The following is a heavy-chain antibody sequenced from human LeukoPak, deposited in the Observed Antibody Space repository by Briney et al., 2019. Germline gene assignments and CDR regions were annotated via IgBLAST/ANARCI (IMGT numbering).Heavy chain of an antibody. D-gene: IGHD3-22*01. CDR1: GYTFTSYG. CDR3: ARDLDYYDSSGSGWFDP. V-gene: IGHV1-18*01. CDR2: ISTYNGNT. Sequence: ASVKVSCKASGYTFTSYGISWVRQAPGQGLEWMGWISTYNGNTNYAQKFQGRVTMTTDTSTNTAYMELRSLRSDDTAVYYCARDLDYYDSSGSGWFDPWGQGTLVTVSS. J-gene: IGHJ5*02.